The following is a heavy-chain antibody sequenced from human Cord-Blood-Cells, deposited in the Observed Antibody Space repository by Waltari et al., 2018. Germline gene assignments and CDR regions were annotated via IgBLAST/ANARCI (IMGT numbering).Heavy chain of an antibody. J-gene: IGHJ4*02. CDR2: ISYDGSNK. CDR1: GFTFSSYG. V-gene: IGHV3-30*18. D-gene: IGHD5-12*01. Sequence: QVQLVESGGGVVQPGRSLRLSCAASGFTFSSYGMHWVRQAPGKGLEWVAVISYDGSNKYYVDSVKGRFTISRDNSKNTLYLQMNSLRAEDTAVYYCAKGYSGYDFDYWGQGTLVTVSS. CDR3: AKGYSGYDFDY.